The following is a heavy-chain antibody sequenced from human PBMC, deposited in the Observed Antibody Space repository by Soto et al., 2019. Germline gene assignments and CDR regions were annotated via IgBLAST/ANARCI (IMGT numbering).Heavy chain of an antibody. CDR1: GGSISSGGYY. CDR3: ARGEDGIVVVPAAGPTNWFDP. CDR2: IYCSGST. D-gene: IGHD2-2*01. Sequence: QVQLQESGPGLVKPSQTLTLTCTVSGGSISSGGYYWSWIRQHPGKGLEWIGYIYCSGSTYYNPSLKSRFTISVDTSKNQFSLKLSSVTAADTAVYYCARGEDGIVVVPAAGPTNWFDPWGQGTLVTVSS. V-gene: IGHV4-31*03. J-gene: IGHJ5*02.